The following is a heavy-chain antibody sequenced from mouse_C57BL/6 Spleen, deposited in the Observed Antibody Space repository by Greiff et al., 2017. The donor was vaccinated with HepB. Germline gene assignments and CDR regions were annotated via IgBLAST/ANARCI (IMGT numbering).Heavy chain of an antibody. Sequence: QVQLKQSGPELVKPGASVKISCKASGYSFTRYYIHWVKQRPGQGLEWIGWIYPGSGNTKYNEKFKGKATLTADTSSSTAYMQLSSLTSEDSAVYYCAREGITTVVADWGQGTLVTVSA. CDR1: GYSFTRYY. V-gene: IGHV1-66*01. J-gene: IGHJ3*01. D-gene: IGHD1-1*01. CDR3: AREGITTVVAD. CDR2: IYPGSGNT.